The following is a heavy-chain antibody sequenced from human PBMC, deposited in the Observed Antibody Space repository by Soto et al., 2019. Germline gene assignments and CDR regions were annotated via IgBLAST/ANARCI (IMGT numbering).Heavy chain of an antibody. CDR1: GYTFISYG. J-gene: IGHJ4*02. Sequence: QVQLVQSGAEVKKPGASVKVSCKASGYTFISYGISWVRQAPGQGLEWMGWINAFNGNTNYAQKLQGRVTMTRDTTTSTASMELRSLRSDDTAVDSCARDPVAGTYVDYWGQGHLVTVSS. D-gene: IGHD6-19*01. CDR3: ARDPVAGTYVDY. CDR2: INAFNGNT. V-gene: IGHV1-18*01.